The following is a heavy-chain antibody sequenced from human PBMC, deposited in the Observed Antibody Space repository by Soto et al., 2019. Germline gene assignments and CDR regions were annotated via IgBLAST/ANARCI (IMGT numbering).Heavy chain of an antibody. CDR1: GGTFSNYA. V-gene: IGHV1-69*06. J-gene: IGHJ4*02. Sequence: SVKVSCKASGGTFSNYAISWVRQAPGQGLEWMGGIIPMFGTPNYAQRFQGRVTITADKSTSTASMEVRNLKSDDTAVYYCARGWETVGATTPFAYWGQGTLVTVSS. D-gene: IGHD1-26*01. CDR2: IIPMFGTP. CDR3: ARGWETVGATTPFAY.